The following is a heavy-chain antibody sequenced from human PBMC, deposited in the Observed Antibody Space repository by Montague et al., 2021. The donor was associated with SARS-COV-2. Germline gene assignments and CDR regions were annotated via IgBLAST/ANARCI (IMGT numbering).Heavy chain of an antibody. D-gene: IGHD3-22*01. J-gene: IGHJ4*02. Sequence: SLRLSCAASGFTFGDYAMHWVRQAPGKGLEWVSGISWNSGSLAYADSFXGLFTISRDNAKNSLYLQMNSLRAEDTALYYCAKTGGSGWDYYDSSGYYVNWGQGTLVTVSS. CDR3: AKTGGSGWDYYDSSGYYVN. CDR2: ISWNSGSL. V-gene: IGHV3-9*01. CDR1: GFTFGDYA.